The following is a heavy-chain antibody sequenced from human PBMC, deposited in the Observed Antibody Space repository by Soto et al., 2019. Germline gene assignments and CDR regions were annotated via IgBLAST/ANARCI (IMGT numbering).Heavy chain of an antibody. V-gene: IGHV3-21*01. CDR2: ISSSSSYI. D-gene: IGHD5-12*01. CDR1: GFTFSSYS. CDR3: ARIPPQTSGYESYYYYYGMDV. Sequence: EVQLVESGGGLVKPGGSLRLSCAASGFTFSSYSMNWVRQAPGKGLEWVSSISSSSSYIYYADSVKGRFTISRDNAKNSLYRQMNDLRAEDTAVYYCARIPPQTSGYESYYYYYGMDVWGQGTTVTVSS. J-gene: IGHJ6*02.